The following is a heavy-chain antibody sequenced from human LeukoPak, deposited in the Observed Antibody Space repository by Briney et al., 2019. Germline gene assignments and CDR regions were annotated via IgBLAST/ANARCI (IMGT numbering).Heavy chain of an antibody. D-gene: IGHD2-2*01. CDR2: ISGSGAST. J-gene: IGHJ4*02. CDR3: AKRHCSSTSCSDY. Sequence: GGSLRLSCAASGFTFSSYAMSWVRQAPGKGLEWVSAISGSGASTYYADSVKGRFTISRDNSKNTLYLQMNSLRAEDTAVYYCAKRHCSSTSCSDYWGQGTLVTVSS. CDR1: GFTFSSYA. V-gene: IGHV3-23*01.